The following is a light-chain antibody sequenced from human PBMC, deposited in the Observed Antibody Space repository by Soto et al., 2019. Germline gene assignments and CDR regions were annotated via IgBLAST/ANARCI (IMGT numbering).Light chain of an antibody. Sequence: DIPMTQSPSTLSASVGDRVTITCRASQRISTWLAWYQQKPGKVPRLLIYDASSWESGVPSRFSGSGSGTEFTLTMSSLQPDDFATYYCNQYSIYSPYTFGQGTKLEIK. CDR1: QRISTW. J-gene: IGKJ2*01. V-gene: IGKV1-5*01. CDR2: DAS. CDR3: NQYSIYSPYT.